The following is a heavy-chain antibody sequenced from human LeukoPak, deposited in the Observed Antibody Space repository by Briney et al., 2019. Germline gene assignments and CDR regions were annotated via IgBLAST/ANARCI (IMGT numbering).Heavy chain of an antibody. Sequence: GGSLRLSCAASGFTFSSYAMHWVRQAPGKGLEGVAVISYDGSNKYYADSVKGRFTISRDNSKNTLYLQMNSLRAEDTAVYYCARDPTYYYDSSGNSLSDAFDIWGQGTMVTVSS. CDR1: GFTFSSYA. J-gene: IGHJ3*02. CDR2: ISYDGSNK. CDR3: ARDPTYYYDSSGNSLSDAFDI. D-gene: IGHD3-22*01. V-gene: IGHV3-30*04.